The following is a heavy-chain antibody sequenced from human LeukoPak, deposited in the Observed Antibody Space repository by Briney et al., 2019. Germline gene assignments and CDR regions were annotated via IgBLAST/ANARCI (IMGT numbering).Heavy chain of an antibody. Sequence: ASVKVSCKASGYTFANYDINWVRQATGKGLEWMGWMNPSTGNAGYAQNFQGRLTMTRNAAISTAYMELSSLRSEDTAVYYCARVLQSSGWYQWYPQHWGQGTLVTVSS. V-gene: IGHV1-8*01. CDR2: MNPSTGNA. D-gene: IGHD6-19*01. CDR1: GYTFANYD. J-gene: IGHJ1*01. CDR3: ARVLQSSGWYQWYPQH.